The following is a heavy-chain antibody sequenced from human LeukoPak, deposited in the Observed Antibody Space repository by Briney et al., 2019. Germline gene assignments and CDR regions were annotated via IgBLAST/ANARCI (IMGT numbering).Heavy chain of an antibody. CDR3: ARDLNVVVPAANIDYYYYGMDV. V-gene: IGHV4-34*01. D-gene: IGHD2-2*01. Sequence: SETLSLTCAVYGGSFSGYYWSWIRQPPGKGLEWIGEINHSGSTNYNPSLKSRVTISVDTSKNQFSLKLSSVTAADTAVYYCARDLNVVVPAANIDYYYYGMDVWSQGPTVTVS. CDR2: INHSGST. J-gene: IGHJ6*02. CDR1: GGSFSGYY.